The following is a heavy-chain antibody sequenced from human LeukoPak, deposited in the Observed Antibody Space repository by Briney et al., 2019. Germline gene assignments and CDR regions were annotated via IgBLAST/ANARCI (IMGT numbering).Heavy chain of an antibody. Sequence: AGGSLRLSCAASGFTFSSYAMSWVRQAPGKGLEWVSAISSSSSYIYYADSVKGRFTISRDNAKNSLYLQMNSLRAEDTAVYYCARSSPGFDYWGQGTLVTVSS. CDR3: ARSSPGFDY. V-gene: IGHV3-21*01. CDR2: ISSSSSYI. J-gene: IGHJ4*02. CDR1: GFTFSSYA. D-gene: IGHD6-19*01.